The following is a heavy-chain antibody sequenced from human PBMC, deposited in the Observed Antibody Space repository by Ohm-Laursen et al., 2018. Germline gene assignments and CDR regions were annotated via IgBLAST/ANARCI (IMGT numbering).Heavy chain of an antibody. Sequence: SQTLSLTCTVSGGSISSYYWSWIRQPPGKGLELIGYIYYRGSTNYNPSLKSRVTISVDTSKNQFSLKLSSVTAADTAVYYYASATKYYDFWSGMNAFDIWGQGTMVTVSS. CDR1: GGSISSYY. D-gene: IGHD3-3*01. CDR3: ASATKYYDFWSGMNAFDI. J-gene: IGHJ3*02. V-gene: IGHV4-59*01. CDR2: IYYRGST.